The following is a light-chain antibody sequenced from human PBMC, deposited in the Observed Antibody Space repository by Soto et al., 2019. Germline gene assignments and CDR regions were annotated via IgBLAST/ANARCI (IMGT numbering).Light chain of an antibody. CDR3: GTWDSSRSAPRV. CDR1: SSNIGNNY. V-gene: IGLV1-51*01. Sequence: QSVLTQPPSVSAAPGQKVTISCSGSSSNIGNNYVSWYQQLPGTAPKLLIYDNNKRPSGIPDRFSGSKSGTSATLGITGLQTGDEADYYCGTWDSSRSAPRVFGGGTKVTVL. J-gene: IGLJ2*01. CDR2: DNN.